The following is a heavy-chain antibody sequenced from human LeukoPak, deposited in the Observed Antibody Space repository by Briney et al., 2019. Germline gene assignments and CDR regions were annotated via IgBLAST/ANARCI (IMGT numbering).Heavy chain of an antibody. CDR2: TYYRSKWHN. CDR3: ARTRGYFDY. D-gene: IGHD3-10*01. V-gene: IGHV6-1*01. CDR1: GDSVSSNSAA. Sequence: SQTLSLTCAISGDSVSSNSAAWNWLRQSPSRGLEWLGRTYYRSKWHNNYALSVKSRITINPDTSKNQFSLQLNSVTPEDTAVYYCARTRGYFDYWGQGTLVTVSS. J-gene: IGHJ4*02.